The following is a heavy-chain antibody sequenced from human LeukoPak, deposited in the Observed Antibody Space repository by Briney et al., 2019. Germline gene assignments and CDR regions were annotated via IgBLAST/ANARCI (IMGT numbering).Heavy chain of an antibody. Sequence: ASVKVSCKASGYTFTSYYMHWVRQAPGQGLEWMGIISPSGGSTSYAQKFQGRVTMTRDMPTSTVYMELSSLRSEDTAVYYCARGGAYDFWSGYPPGTFDYWGQGTLVTVSS. J-gene: IGHJ4*02. CDR3: ARGGAYDFWSGYPPGTFDY. V-gene: IGHV1-46*01. CDR2: ISPSGGST. D-gene: IGHD3-3*01. CDR1: GYTFTSYY.